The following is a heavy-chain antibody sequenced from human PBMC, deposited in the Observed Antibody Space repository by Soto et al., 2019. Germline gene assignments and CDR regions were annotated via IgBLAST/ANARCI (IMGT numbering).Heavy chain of an antibody. CDR3: ARRGYWTNGVCYYGMDV. J-gene: IGHJ6*02. V-gene: IGHV4-4*02. Sequence: SETLSLTCAVSGGSISSSNWWSRVRQPPGKGLEWIGDIYHSGSTNYNPSLKSRVTISVDKSKNQFSLELSSVTAADTAVYYCARRGYWTNGVCYYGMDVWGQGTTVTVS. CDR2: IYHSGST. D-gene: IGHD2-8*01. CDR1: GGSISSSNW.